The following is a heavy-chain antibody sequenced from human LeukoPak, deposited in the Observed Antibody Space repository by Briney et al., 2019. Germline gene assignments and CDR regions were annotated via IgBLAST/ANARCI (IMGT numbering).Heavy chain of an antibody. V-gene: IGHV1-2*02. J-gene: IGHJ6*03. Sequence: GASVKVSCKASGYTFTGYYMHWVRQAPGQGLEWMGWINPNSGGTNYAQKFQGRVTMTRDTSISTAYMELSRLRSDDTAVYYCARVTAMVTVGYYYYMDVWGKGTTVTVSS. CDR1: GYTFTGYY. CDR3: ARVTAMVTVGYYYYMDV. CDR2: INPNSGGT. D-gene: IGHD5-18*01.